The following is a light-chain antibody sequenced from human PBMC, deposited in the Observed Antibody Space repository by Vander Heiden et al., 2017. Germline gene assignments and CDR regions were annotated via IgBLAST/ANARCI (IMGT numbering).Light chain of an antibody. CDR2: GVS. Sequence: ELVMPQSPAILSVSPGDRVRVPCRASATVASNLAWYQQKPGQAPRLLISGVSTRATGVPARFSGSGSGTEFTLTISNLEAEDFAVYYCQQYFVWWTFGQGTKVE. V-gene: IGKV3-15*01. J-gene: IGKJ1*01. CDR1: ATVASN. CDR3: QQYFVWWT.